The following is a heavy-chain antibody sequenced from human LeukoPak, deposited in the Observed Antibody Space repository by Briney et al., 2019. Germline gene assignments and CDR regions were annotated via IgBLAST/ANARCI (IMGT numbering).Heavy chain of an antibody. Sequence: GGSLRLSCAASGFTVSSNYMSWVRQAPGKGLEWVSVIYSGGSTYYADSVKGRFTISRDNSKNTLYLQMNSLRAEDTAVNYCARDVRDGYSYRFDYWGQGTLVTVSS. CDR2: IYSGGST. D-gene: IGHD5-24*01. V-gene: IGHV3-53*01. CDR1: GFTVSSNY. J-gene: IGHJ4*02. CDR3: ARDVRDGYSYRFDY.